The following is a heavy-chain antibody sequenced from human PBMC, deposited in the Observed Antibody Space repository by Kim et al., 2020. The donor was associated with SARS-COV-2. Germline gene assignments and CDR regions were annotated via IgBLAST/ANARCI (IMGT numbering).Heavy chain of an antibody. V-gene: IGHV4-34*01. CDR1: GGSFNDYY. D-gene: IGHD6-13*01. CDR2: ISQSGLT. Sequence: SETLSLTCGVHGGSFNDYYWTWIRQFPGNGLEWIGEISQSGLTNYNPSLENRVIMSVDTAKKPLSLNLTSVSAADTAVYYCGRERYSSGWYGMIDLWGRGTLVTVSS. CDR3: GRERYSSGWYGMIDL. J-gene: IGHJ2*01.